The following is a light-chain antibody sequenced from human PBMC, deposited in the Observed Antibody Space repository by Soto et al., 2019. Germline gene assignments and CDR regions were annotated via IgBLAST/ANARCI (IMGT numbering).Light chain of an antibody. Sequence: QMTQSPPSLSASVGDTVTITCRASRDIYNFVAWYHQKPGKAPKLLISGASRLQLGVPSRFSGSGTGTDFALSIRILQPEDVGTYFCQKSNISPFTFCPGTTVDLQ. V-gene: IGKV1-27*01. CDR3: QKSNISPFT. CDR2: GAS. CDR1: RDIYNF. J-gene: IGKJ3*01.